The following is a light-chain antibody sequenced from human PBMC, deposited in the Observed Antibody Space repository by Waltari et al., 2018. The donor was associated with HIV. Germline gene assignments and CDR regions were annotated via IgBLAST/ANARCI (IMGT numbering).Light chain of an antibody. CDR2: QDK. CDR1: KLGEKF. J-gene: IGLJ2*01. V-gene: IGLV3-1*01. CDR3: QAWDTSSVV. Sequence: SYAVTQPPSVSVSPGQTVSISCSADKLGEKFASWYQQRPGQAPKLVIYQDKRRPSGIPERFSGSTSGNTATLTITGTQSMDEADYYCQAWDTSSVVFGGGTKLTVL.